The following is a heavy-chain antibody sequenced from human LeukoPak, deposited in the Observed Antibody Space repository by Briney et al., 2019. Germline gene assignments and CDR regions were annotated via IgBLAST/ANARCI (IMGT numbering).Heavy chain of an antibody. J-gene: IGHJ4*02. Sequence: GGSLRLSCAASGFIFSSYEMNWVRQAPGKGLEWVSYISSSGSTIYYADSVKGRFTISRDNSKNTLYLQMNSLRAEDTAVYYCAKDRIRIAAAGFDFDYWGQGTLVTVSS. D-gene: IGHD6-13*01. CDR2: ISSSGSTI. CDR1: GFIFSSYE. V-gene: IGHV3-48*03. CDR3: AKDRIRIAAAGFDFDY.